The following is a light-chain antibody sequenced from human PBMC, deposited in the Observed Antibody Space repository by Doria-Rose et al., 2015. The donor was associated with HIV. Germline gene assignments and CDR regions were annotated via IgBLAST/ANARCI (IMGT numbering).Light chain of an antibody. Sequence: DIQLTQSPESLGMSLGERATLNCTSNQSLLYTSTNYLAWYQQKPGQPPTLLIYWASTRQSGVPARFSGSRSGTDFTLTISSLEAEDVAVYYCQQYYDTPSFGPGTTVDIK. V-gene: IGKV4-1*01. J-gene: IGKJ3*01. CDR3: QQYYDTPS. CDR1: QSLLYTSTNY. CDR2: WAS.